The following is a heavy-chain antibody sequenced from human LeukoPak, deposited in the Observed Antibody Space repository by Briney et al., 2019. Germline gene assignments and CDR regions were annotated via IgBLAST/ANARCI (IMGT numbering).Heavy chain of an antibody. CDR3: ARGDPLGNY. CDR1: GFTFSSYA. J-gene: IGHJ4*02. V-gene: IGHV3-74*01. D-gene: IGHD7-27*01. Sequence: GGSLRLSCAASGFTFSSYAMSWVRQGPGKGLLWVAHINSDGGNTAYADSVKGRFTISRGNAKSTLYLQMNSLRSEDTAVYYCARGDPLGNYWGQGTLVTVSS. CDR2: INSDGGNT.